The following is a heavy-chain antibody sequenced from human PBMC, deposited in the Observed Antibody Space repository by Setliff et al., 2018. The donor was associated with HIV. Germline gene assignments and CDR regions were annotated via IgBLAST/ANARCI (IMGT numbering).Heavy chain of an antibody. D-gene: IGHD3-22*01. CDR1: GDSISSSSYY. V-gene: IGHV4-39*01. CDR3: ATNSDTSGYPPPPFDY. CDR2: ISYSGST. Sequence: LSLTCTVSGDSISSSSYYWGWIRQPPGKGLEWIGSISYSGSTYYNPSLKSRVTISVDTSKNQFSLKLSSVTVADTAVYYCATNSDTSGYPPPPFDYWGQGTLVTVS. J-gene: IGHJ4*02.